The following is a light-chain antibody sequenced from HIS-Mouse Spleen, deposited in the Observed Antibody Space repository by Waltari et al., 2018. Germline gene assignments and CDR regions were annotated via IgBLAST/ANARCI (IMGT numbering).Light chain of an antibody. J-gene: IGKJ1*01. V-gene: IGKV2-30*02. CDR3: MQGTHWPPWT. CDR1: QSLVHSDGNTY. CDR2: KVS. Sequence: DVVMTQSPLSLPVTLGQPASISCRSSQSLVHSDGNTYLNWFQQRPGQSPRRLIYKVSNRDAGVPDRFSGSGSGTDSTLKISRVEAEDVGVYYCMQGTHWPPWTFGQGTKVEIK.